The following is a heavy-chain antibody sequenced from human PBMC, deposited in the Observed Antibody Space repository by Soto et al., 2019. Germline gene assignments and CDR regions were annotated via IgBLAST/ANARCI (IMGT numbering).Heavy chain of an antibody. D-gene: IGHD4-17*01. CDR2: IYSSGST. CDR3: AKNPYGDYGYYYYGMDV. CDR1: GGAISGYY. Sequence: SETLSLTCTVTGGAISGYYWTWMRQSAGGGLEWIGRIYSSGSTNHNPSLKSRVTISLDTSMNHFSLRLSSVTAADTAVYYCAKNPYGDYGYYYYGMDVWGQGTTVTVSS. J-gene: IGHJ6*02. V-gene: IGHV4-4*07.